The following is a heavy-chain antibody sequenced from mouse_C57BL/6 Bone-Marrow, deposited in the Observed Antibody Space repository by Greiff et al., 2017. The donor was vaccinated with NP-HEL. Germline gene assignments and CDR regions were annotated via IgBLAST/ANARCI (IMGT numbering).Heavy chain of an antibody. D-gene: IGHD2-2*01. J-gene: IGHJ3*01. V-gene: IGHV2-2*01. CDR3: ARNWGGYWFAY. Sequence: QVQLQQPGPGLVQPSQSLSITCTVSGFSLTSYGVHWVRQSPGKGLEWLGVIWSGGSTDYNAAFISRLSISKDNSKSQVFFKMNSLQADDTAIYYCARNWGGYWFAYWGQGTLVTVSA. CDR1: GFSLTSYG. CDR2: IWSGGST.